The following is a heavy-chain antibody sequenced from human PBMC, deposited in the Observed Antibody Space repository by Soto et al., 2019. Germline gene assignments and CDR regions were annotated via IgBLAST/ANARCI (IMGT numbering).Heavy chain of an antibody. CDR3: ARYRREAVAGYTLDN. J-gene: IGHJ4*02. Sequence: SETLSLTCTVSGGSISSNYWTWIRQPPGKGLEWIGYVYNSGSTNYNPSLKSRVTISEDTSKSQFSLKVNSMTAADTAVYYCARYRREAVAGYTLDNSGQGMLVTVSS. CDR2: VYNSGST. V-gene: IGHV4-59*01. D-gene: IGHD6-13*01. CDR1: GGSISSNY.